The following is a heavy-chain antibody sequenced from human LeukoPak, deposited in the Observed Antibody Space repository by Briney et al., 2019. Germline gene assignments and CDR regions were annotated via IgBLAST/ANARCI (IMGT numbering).Heavy chain of an antibody. CDR2: IYTNEYT. Sequence: KSSETLSLTCTVSGGSITGHYWSWIRQPAGKGLEWIGRIYTNEYTNYNPSLKNRVTMSEDTSKNQFSLRLSSVTAADTAVYYCARPPYGDYFDYWGQGILVTVSS. CDR1: GGSITGHY. D-gene: IGHD3-10*01. J-gene: IGHJ4*02. CDR3: ARPPYGDYFDY. V-gene: IGHV4-4*07.